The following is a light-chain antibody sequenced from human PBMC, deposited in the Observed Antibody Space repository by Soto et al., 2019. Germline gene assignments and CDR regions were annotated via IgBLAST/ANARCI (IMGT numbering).Light chain of an antibody. Sequence: DIQMTQCPSTLSSSVGDRVTITCRAGQSVSGWLAWYQQKPGKAPKLLIYDASSLESGVPSRFSGSGSGTEFTLTISSLQPDDFATYYCQHYNSYGTFGQGTNVDIK. CDR1: QSVSGW. V-gene: IGKV1-5*01. CDR2: DAS. CDR3: QHYNSYGT. J-gene: IGKJ1*01.